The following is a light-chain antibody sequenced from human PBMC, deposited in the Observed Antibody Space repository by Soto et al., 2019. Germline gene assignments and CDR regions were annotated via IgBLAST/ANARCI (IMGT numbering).Light chain of an antibody. V-gene: IGKV1-5*01. J-gene: IGKJ4*01. CDR2: DAS. CDR1: QNIDIW. CDR3: QQHKSYPVT. Sequence: DIQMTKSPSTLSASVGDRVTITCRASQNIDIWLSWYQQKPGKAPSLLIYDASNLKSGVPSRFSGSGSGTEFTLTISSLQPDDSGSYYCQQHKSYPVTFGGGTKVDI.